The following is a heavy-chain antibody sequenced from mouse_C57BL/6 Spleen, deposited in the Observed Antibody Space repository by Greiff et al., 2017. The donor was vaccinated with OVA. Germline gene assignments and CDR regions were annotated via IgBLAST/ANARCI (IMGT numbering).Heavy chain of an antibody. CDR2: INPNNGGT. CDR1: GYTFTDYN. V-gene: IGHV1-18*01. J-gene: IGHJ3*01. D-gene: IGHD2-14*01. CDR3: ARLDYRSWFAY. Sequence: VQLQQSGPELVKPGASVKIPCKASGYTFTDYNMDWVKQSHGKSLEWIGDINPNNGGTISNQKFKGKATLTVDKSSSTAYMELRSLTSEDTAVYYCARLDYRSWFAYWGQGTLVTVSA.